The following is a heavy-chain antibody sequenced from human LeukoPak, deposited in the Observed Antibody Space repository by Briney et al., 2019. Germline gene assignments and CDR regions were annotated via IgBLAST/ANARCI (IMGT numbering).Heavy chain of an antibody. Sequence: ASVKVSCKASGYTFTGYYMHWVRQAPGQGLEWMGWINPNSGGTNYAQKFQGRVTMTRDTSISTAYMELSRLRSDDTAVYYCAREPVPYYYDSSGYFNYVGGFDYWGQGTLVTVSS. CDR3: AREPVPYYYDSSGYFNYVGGFDY. CDR2: INPNSGGT. J-gene: IGHJ4*02. D-gene: IGHD3-22*01. V-gene: IGHV1-2*02. CDR1: GYTFTGYY.